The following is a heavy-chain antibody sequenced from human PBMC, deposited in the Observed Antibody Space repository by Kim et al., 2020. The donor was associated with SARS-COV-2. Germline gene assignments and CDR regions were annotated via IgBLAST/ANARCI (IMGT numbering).Heavy chain of an antibody. J-gene: IGHJ4*02. V-gene: IGHV3-30*07. CDR3: ARVDEYSSSWYSFDY. D-gene: IGHD6-13*01. Sequence: DSMKGRFTISRDNSKNTLYLQMNSLGAEDRAVYYCARVDEYSSSWYSFDYWGQGTLVTVSS.